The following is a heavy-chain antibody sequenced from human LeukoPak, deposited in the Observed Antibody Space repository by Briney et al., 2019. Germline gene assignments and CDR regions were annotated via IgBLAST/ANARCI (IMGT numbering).Heavy chain of an antibody. Sequence: SMKVSCKASGGTFSSYAISWVRQAPGQGLEWMGGIIPIFGTANYAQKFQGRVTITADKSTSTAYMELSSLRSEDTAVYYCARRGYEKNWFDPWGQGTLVTVSS. CDR3: ARRGYEKNWFDP. CDR2: IIPIFGTA. J-gene: IGHJ5*02. D-gene: IGHD5-18*01. CDR1: GGTFSSYA. V-gene: IGHV1-69*06.